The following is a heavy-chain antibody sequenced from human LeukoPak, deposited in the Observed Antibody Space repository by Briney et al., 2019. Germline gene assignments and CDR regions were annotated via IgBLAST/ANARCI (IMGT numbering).Heavy chain of an antibody. CDR3: ARSTHITVFGVPPPDS. V-gene: IGHV3-30*03. CDR1: GFTFSDYY. D-gene: IGHD3-3*01. J-gene: IGHJ5*01. CDR2: ISYDGSIK. Sequence: PGGSLRLSCAASGFTFSDYYMSWIRQAPGKGLEWVAVISYDGSIKYYADSVKGRFTISRDNSKNTLDLQMNSLRAEDTAVYYCARSTHITVFGVPPPDSWGQGTLVTVSS.